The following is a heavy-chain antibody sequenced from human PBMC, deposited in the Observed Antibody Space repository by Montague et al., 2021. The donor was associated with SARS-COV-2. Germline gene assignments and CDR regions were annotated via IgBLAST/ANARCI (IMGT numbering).Heavy chain of an antibody. J-gene: IGHJ2*01. V-gene: IGHV4-4*02. Sequence: SETLSLTCAVSGGSISSSHWWSWVRQPPGKGLEWIGEIYHSGSTNYSPSLKSRVTISIDKSKNQFSLELSSVTAADTAVYYCAREFRTYGYGGQYWYFDLWGRGTLVTVSS. CDR2: IYHSGST. CDR1: GGSISSSHW. D-gene: IGHD3-10*01. CDR3: AREFRTYGYGGQYWYFDL.